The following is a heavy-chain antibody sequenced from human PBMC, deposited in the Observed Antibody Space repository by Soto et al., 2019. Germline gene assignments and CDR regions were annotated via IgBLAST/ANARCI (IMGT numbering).Heavy chain of an antibody. Sequence: QITLKESGPTLVKPTQTLTLTCTFSGFSLNTRGVGVGWIRQPPGKALEWLALIYWDDGEGYSPSLSSRLTITKDTSKNPVVLTMTNMDAVDTAASFCAHRPRGYSYHFDYWGQGTLVTVSS. CDR3: AHRPRGYSYHFDY. CDR1: GFSLNTRGVG. D-gene: IGHD5-18*01. J-gene: IGHJ4*02. V-gene: IGHV2-5*02. CDR2: IYWDDGE.